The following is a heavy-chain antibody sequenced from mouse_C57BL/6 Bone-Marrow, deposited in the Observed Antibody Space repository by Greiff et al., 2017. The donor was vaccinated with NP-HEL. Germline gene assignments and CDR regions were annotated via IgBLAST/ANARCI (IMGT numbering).Heavy chain of an antibody. Sequence: QVQLQQSGPELVKPGASVKISCKASGYAFSSSWMNWVKQRPGKGLEWIGRIYPGDGDTNYNGKFKGKATLTADKSSSTAYMQLSSLTSEDSAVYFCARLGNFYSNYGYAMDYWGQGTSVTVSS. CDR2: IYPGDGDT. V-gene: IGHV1-82*01. CDR3: ARLGNFYSNYGYAMDY. D-gene: IGHD2-5*01. J-gene: IGHJ4*01. CDR1: GYAFSSSW.